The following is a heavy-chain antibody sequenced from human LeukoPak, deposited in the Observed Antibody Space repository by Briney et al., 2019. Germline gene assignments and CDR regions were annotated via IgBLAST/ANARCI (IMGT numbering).Heavy chain of an antibody. J-gene: IGHJ4*02. D-gene: IGHD3-22*01. V-gene: IGHV3-48*02. CDR2: ISSSSNTI. Sequence: GGSLRLSCAASGFTFSSYSMNWVRQAPGKGLEWVSYISSSSNTIYYADSVKGRFTISRDNAKNSLYLQVSSLTDEDTAVYYCARRDYYDSSAYYFDYWGQGTLVTVSS. CDR1: GFTFSSYS. CDR3: ARRDYYDSSAYYFDY.